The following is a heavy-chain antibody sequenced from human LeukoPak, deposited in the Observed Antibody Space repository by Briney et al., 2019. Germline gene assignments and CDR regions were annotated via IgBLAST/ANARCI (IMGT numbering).Heavy chain of an antibody. CDR2: ITSSGGTT. CDR1: GFTFSGYA. V-gene: IGHV3-23*01. CDR3: ATYGSGANYRRAFDY. D-gene: IGHD3-10*01. J-gene: IGHJ4*02. Sequence: GGSLRLSCAASGFTFSGYAMSCVLQAPGEGLEWVSGITSSGGTTYYADSVKGRLTISRDNSKSTLYLEMNSLKAEDTAVYYCATYGSGANYRRAFDYWGQGTLVTVSS.